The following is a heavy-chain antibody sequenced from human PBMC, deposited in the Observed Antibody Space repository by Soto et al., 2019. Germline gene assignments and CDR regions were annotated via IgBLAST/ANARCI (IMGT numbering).Heavy chain of an antibody. CDR1: GYSFIANA. D-gene: IGHD6-19*01. J-gene: IGHJ4*02. Sequence: QVQLVQSAADVKKPGASVKVSCKTSGYSFIANAVHWVRQAPGQGLEWMGWTNADNGNTKYSRKMQGRLTISRDTSASTVYMELTGLTSEDTAVYFCARDDVGSAWPYWGQGTLITVSS. CDR2: TNADNGNT. CDR3: ARDDVGSAWPY. V-gene: IGHV1-3*01.